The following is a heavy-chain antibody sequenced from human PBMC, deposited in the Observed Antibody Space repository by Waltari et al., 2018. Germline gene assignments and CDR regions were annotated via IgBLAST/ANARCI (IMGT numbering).Heavy chain of an antibody. V-gene: IGHV4-39*01. CDR2: IYYSGST. Sequence: WIRQPPGKGLEWIGSIYYSGSTYYNPSLKSRVTISVDTSKNQFSLKLSSVTAADTAVYYCARRGVVVAATNGWFDPWGQGTLVTVSS. J-gene: IGHJ5*02. D-gene: IGHD2-15*01. CDR3: ARRGVVVAATNGWFDP.